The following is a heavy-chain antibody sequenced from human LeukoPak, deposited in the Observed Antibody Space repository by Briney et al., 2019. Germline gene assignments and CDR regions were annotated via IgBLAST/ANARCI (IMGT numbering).Heavy chain of an antibody. CDR3: AGYYDWLSGFDY. CDR2: IYYSGST. J-gene: IGHJ4*02. V-gene: IGHV4-59*01. Sequence: SETLSLTCTVSGGSISSYYWSWIRQPPGKGLEWIGYIYYSGSTNYNPSLKSRVTISVDTSNNQFSLKLSSVTAADTAVYYCAGYYDWLSGFDYWGQGTLVTVSS. D-gene: IGHD3-9*01. CDR1: GGSISSYY.